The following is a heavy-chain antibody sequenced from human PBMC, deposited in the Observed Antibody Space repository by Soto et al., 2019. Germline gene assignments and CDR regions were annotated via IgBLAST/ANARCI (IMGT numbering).Heavy chain of an antibody. J-gene: IGHJ4*02. CDR3: ASGPEMGAFDY. CDR2: IYYSGST. D-gene: IGHD3-16*01. Sequence: SETLSLTGTVSGCSISSYSWSWIRQPPGKGLEWFGDIYYSGSTNYNPSLKSRVTISVDTSKNQFSLKPSSVTDADTAVYYCASGPEMGAFDYCGQGTLVTVYS. V-gene: IGHV4-59*01. CDR1: GCSISSYS.